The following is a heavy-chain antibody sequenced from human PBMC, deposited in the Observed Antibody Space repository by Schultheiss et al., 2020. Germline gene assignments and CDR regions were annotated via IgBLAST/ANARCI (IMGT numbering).Heavy chain of an antibody. J-gene: IGHJ4*02. Sequence: GGSLRLSCAASGFTFSSYAMIWVRQAPGKGLEWVSAISGSGSNTHYADSVKGRFTISRDNSKNTLYLQMNSLRAEDTAVYYCARGRIPPKYYFDYWGQGTLVTVSS. CDR2: ISGSGSNT. V-gene: IGHV3-23*01. CDR1: GFTFSSYA. CDR3: ARGRIPPKYYFDY.